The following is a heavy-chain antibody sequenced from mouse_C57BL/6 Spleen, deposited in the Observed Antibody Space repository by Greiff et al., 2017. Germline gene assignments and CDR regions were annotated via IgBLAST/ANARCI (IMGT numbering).Heavy chain of an antibody. J-gene: IGHJ1*03. D-gene: IGHD1-1*01. CDR1: GFSLTSYG. V-gene: IGHV2-2*01. CDR2: IWSGRST. Sequence: VQLQQSGPGLVQPSQSLSITCTVSGFSLTSYGVHWVRQSPGKGLEWLGVIWSGRSTDYNAAFITRLSISKDNSKSQVFLKMSSLQADDTAIYYCARNSDYCGSSYAYFDVWGTGTTVTVSS. CDR3: ARNSDYCGSSYAYFDV.